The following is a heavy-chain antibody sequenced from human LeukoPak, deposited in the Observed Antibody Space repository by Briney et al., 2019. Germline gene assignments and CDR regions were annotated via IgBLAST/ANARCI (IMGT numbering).Heavy chain of an antibody. CDR3: AKGGYYYDSSERYFDY. J-gene: IGHJ4*02. CDR2: IWYDGSNK. V-gene: IGHV3-33*06. D-gene: IGHD3-22*01. CDR1: GFTFSSYG. Sequence: GGSLRLSCAASGFTFSSYGMHWVRQAPGKGLEWVAVIWYDGSNKYYADSVKGRFTISRDNSKNTLYLQMNSLRAEDTAVYYCAKGGYYYDSSERYFDYWGQGTLVTVSS.